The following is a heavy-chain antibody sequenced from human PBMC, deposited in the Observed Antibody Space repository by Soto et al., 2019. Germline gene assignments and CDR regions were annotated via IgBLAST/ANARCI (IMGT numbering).Heavy chain of an antibody. CDR2: IWYDGSNK. Sequence: QVQLVESGGGVVQPGRSLRLSCAASGFTFSSYGMHWVRQAPGKGLEWVAVIWYDGSNKYYADSVKGRFTISRDNSKNTLYLQMNGLRAEDTAVYYCARAYGSGSYFDYGGQGTLVTVSS. CDR3: ARAYGSGSYFDY. CDR1: GFTFSSYG. D-gene: IGHD3-10*01. V-gene: IGHV3-33*01. J-gene: IGHJ4*02.